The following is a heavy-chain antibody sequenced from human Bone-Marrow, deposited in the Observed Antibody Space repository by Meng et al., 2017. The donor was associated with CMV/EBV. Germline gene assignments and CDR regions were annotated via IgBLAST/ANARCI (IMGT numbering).Heavy chain of an antibody. CDR1: GESTNSANNF. CDR2: IYYSKSP. Sequence: CPGLVKPSETLPSARSFSGESTNSANNFWGWIRQPPGKGMEWIASIYYSKSPYYNPSLKSRVTIAVDTSKNQFSLRLSSVTAADTAVYYCARHGMWLIRNAYWGQGTLVTVSS. CDR3: ARHGMWLIRNAY. J-gene: IGHJ4*02. V-gene: IGHV4-39*07. D-gene: IGHD2-21*01.